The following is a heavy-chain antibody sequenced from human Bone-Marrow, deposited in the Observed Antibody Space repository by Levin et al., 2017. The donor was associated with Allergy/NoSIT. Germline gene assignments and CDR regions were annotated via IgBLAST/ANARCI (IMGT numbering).Heavy chain of an antibody. D-gene: IGHD3-22*01. CDR3: AKLCGIQDYYDSSGYPEIDY. CDR2: ISYDGSNK. J-gene: IGHJ4*02. CDR1: GFTFSSYG. Sequence: GGSLRLSCAASGFTFSSYGMHWVRQAPGKGLEWVAVISYDGSNKYYADSVKGRFTISRDNSKNTLYLQMNSLRAEDTAVYYCAKLCGIQDYYDSSGYPEIDYWGQGTLVTVSS. V-gene: IGHV3-30*18.